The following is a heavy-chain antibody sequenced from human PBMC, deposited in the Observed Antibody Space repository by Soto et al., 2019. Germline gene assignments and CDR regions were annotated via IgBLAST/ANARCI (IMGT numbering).Heavy chain of an antibody. V-gene: IGHV3-48*04. CDR1: GFTFSSYS. Sequence: PGGSLRLSCAASGFTFSSYSMNWVRQAPGKGLEWVSYIHSNSSITCYADSVKGRFTISRDNAKNSLYLQMNSLRAEDTAVYYCARFYYDSSGYLPSPYYYYYGMDVWGQGTTVTVSS. CDR3: ARFYYDSSGYLPSPYYYYYGMDV. CDR2: IHSNSSIT. J-gene: IGHJ6*02. D-gene: IGHD3-22*01.